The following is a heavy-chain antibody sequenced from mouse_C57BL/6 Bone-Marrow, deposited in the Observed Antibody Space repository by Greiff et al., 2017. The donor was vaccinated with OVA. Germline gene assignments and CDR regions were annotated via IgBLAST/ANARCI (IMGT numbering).Heavy chain of an antibody. CDR2: ISSGSSTI. V-gene: IGHV5-17*01. J-gene: IGHJ1*03. CDR3: ARAYDKDEYFDV. Sequence: EVKLVESGGGLVKPGGSLKLSCAASGFTFSDYGMHWVRQAPEKGLEWVAYISSGSSTIYYADTVKGRFTISRDNAKNTLFLQMTSLRSEDTAMDYCARAYDKDEYFDVWGTGTTVTVSS. D-gene: IGHD2-12*01. CDR1: GFTFSDYG.